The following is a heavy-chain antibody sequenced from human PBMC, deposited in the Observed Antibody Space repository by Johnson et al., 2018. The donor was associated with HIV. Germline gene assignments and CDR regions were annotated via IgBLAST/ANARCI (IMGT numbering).Heavy chain of an antibody. J-gene: IGHJ3*01. CDR2: IFSVGDV. V-gene: IGHV3-66*02. Sequence: VQLVESGGDLAQPGGSLRLSCAASGITVSTNYMSWVRQAPGKGLEWVSVIFSVGDVYYSDPVKGRFTISRDNSRTIVYLQMNSLRPEETAVSYWARDGGDLITRGSFDVWGQGTVVTVSS. CDR1: GITVSTNY. D-gene: IGHD2-21*02. CDR3: ARDGGDLITRGSFDV.